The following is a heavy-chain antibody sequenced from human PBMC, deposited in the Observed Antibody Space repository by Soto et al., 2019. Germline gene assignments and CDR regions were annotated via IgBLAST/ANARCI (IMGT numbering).Heavy chain of an antibody. CDR3: ARDGPLDDILIGYPPPLY. J-gene: IGHJ4*02. CDR1: GGTFSSYA. V-gene: IGHV1-69*01. Sequence: QVQLVQSGAEVKKPGSSVNVSCKASGGTFSSYAISWVRQAPGQGLEWMGGIIPIFGTADYAQKFQGRVTITAGESTSTGYMELSSLRSEDTAVYYCARDGPLDDILIGYPPPLYWGQGTLVTVSS. D-gene: IGHD3-9*01. CDR2: IIPIFGTA.